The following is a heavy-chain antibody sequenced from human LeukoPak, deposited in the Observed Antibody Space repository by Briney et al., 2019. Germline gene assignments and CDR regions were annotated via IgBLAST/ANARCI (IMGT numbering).Heavy chain of an antibody. CDR2: IWYDGSNK. CDR1: GFTFSSSG. J-gene: IGHJ5*02. D-gene: IGHD3-10*01. V-gene: IGHV3-33*01. CDR3: ARVVVPVVRGVIMDWFDP. Sequence: GGSLRLSCAASGFTFSSSGMHWVRQAPGKGREWVALIWYDGSNKYYADSVKGRFHISRDNSKNTLYLQMNSLRAEDTAVYYCARVVVPVVRGVIMDWFDPWGQGALVTVSS.